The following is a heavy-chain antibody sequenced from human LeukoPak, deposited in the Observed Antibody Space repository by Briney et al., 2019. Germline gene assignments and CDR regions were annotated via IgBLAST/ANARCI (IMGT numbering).Heavy chain of an antibody. Sequence: PGGSLRLSCAASGFTFSSCAMSWVRQAPGKGLEWVSGISDGGGCTYYADSVKGRFTISRDNSKNTLYLQMNNLRAEDTAVYYCAKAAIAVAGTSPPADYWGQGTLVTVSS. CDR1: GFTFSSCA. CDR3: AKAAIAVAGTSPPADY. V-gene: IGHV3-23*01. CDR2: ISDGGGCT. D-gene: IGHD6-19*01. J-gene: IGHJ4*02.